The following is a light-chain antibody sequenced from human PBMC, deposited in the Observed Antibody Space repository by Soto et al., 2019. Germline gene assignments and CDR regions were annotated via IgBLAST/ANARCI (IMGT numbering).Light chain of an antibody. J-gene: IGKJ1*01. CDR1: QSISTW. CDR2: KAS. V-gene: IGKV1-5*03. CDR3: QQYNSYSRT. Sequence: DIQMTQSPSTLSASVGDRVTITCRASQSISTWLAWYQQKPGKAPKVLIYKASSLESGVPSRFSGSGSGTEVNLTISSLQPDEFATYYCQQYNSYSRTFGQGTKVEIK.